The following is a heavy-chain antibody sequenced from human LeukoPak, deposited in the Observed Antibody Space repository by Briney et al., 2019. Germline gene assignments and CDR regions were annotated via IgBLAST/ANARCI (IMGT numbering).Heavy chain of an antibody. Sequence: GGSLRLSCAVSGFAFSNYWMHWVRQAPGEGLEWVASISAGGLNTYYADAVEGRFSISRDNSKDTVFLQMNSLRAEDTALYYCAKYSTSIIRGAFDFWGQGTMVTVSS. V-gene: IGHV3-23*01. D-gene: IGHD3-10*01. CDR1: GFAFSNYW. CDR3: AKYSTSIIRGAFDF. J-gene: IGHJ3*01. CDR2: ISAGGLNT.